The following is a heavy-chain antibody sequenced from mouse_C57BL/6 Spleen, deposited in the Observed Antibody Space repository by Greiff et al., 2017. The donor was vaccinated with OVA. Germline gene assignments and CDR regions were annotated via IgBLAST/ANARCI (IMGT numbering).Heavy chain of an antibody. CDR3: ARSGDYDRYYAMGD. V-gene: IGHV1-55*01. D-gene: IGHD2-4*01. CDR2: VYPGSGST. J-gene: IGHJ4*01. CDR1: GYTFTSYW. Sequence: VQLQQPGAELVKPGASVKMSCKASGYTFTSYWITWVKQRPGQGLEWIGDVYPGSGSTNYNEKFKSKATLTVDTSSSTAYMQLSSLTSEDSAVYYCARSGDYDRYYAMGDWGQGTSVTVSS.